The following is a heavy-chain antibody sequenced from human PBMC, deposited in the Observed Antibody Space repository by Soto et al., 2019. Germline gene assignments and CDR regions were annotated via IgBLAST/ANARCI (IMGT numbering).Heavy chain of an antibody. D-gene: IGHD1-1*01. CDR2: TRNKANSYTT. J-gene: IGHJ4*02. CDR3: SRAAPEIQTYYFDY. V-gene: IGHV3-72*01. CDR1: GFTFSDHY. Sequence: GGSLRLSCAASGFTFSDHYMDWVRQAPGKGLEWVGRTRNKANSYTTEYAASVKGRVTISRDDSKNSLYLQMNSLKTEDTAVYYCSRAAPEIQTYYFDYWGQGTLVTVSS.